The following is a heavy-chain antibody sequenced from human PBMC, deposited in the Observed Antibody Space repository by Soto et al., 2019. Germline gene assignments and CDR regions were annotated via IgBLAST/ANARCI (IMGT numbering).Heavy chain of an antibody. V-gene: IGHV3-7*01. CDR3: AREGGGSYLRMYYYYYGMDV. Sequence: GGSLRLSCAASGFTFSSYWMSWVRQAPGKGLEWVANIKQDGSEKYYVDSVKGRFTISRDNAKNSLYLQMNSLRAEDTAVYYCAREGGGSYLRMYYYYYGMDVWGQGTTVTVSS. D-gene: IGHD1-26*01. CDR2: IKQDGSEK. CDR1: GFTFSSYW. J-gene: IGHJ6*02.